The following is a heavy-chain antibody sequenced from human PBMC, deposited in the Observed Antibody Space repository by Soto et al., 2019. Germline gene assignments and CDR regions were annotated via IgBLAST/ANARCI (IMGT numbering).Heavy chain of an antibody. J-gene: IGHJ4*02. V-gene: IGHV3-30-3*01. CDR3: ARVPSSSGRAHFDY. CDR1: GFTFSSYA. Sequence: QVQLVESGGGVVQPGRSLRLSCAASGFTFSSYAMHWVRQAPGKGLEWVAVISYDGSNKYYADSVKGRFTISRDNSKNTRYLQMNRLRAEDTAVYYCARVPSSSGRAHFDYWGQGTLVTVSS. D-gene: IGHD2-15*01. CDR2: ISYDGSNK.